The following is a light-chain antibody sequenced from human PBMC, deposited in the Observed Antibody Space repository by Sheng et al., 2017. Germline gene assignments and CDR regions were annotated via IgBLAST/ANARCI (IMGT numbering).Light chain of an antibody. CDR1: QDIRND. CDR2: AAS. V-gene: IGKV1-6*01. J-gene: IGKJ2*03. Sequence: AIQMTQSPSSLYASVGDRVIITCRASQDIRNDLGWYQQKPGNAPKLLIYAASTLQNGIPSRFSGSGSGTYFTLTISRLQPEDIATYFCLHDYGPPYGFGQGTKLEIK. CDR3: LHDYGPPYG.